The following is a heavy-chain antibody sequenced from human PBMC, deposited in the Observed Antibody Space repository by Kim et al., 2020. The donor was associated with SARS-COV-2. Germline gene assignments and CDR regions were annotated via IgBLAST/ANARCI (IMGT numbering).Heavy chain of an antibody. CDR2: ISWNSGSI. J-gene: IGHJ6*01. CDR3: AKIRWDFTDYGMDV. V-gene: IGHV3-9*01. D-gene: IGHD2-8*02. Sequence: GGSLRLSCAASGFTFDDYALHWVRQAQGKGLEWVSGISWNSGSIGYADSVKGRFTILRDNAKNSLYLQMNSLRAEDTALYYCAKIRWDFTDYGMDVWAQG. CDR1: GFTFDDYA.